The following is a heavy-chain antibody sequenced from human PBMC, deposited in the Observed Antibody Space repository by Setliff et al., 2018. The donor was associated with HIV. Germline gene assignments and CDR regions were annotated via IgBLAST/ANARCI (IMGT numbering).Heavy chain of an antibody. CDR2: INGSGGTT. V-gene: IGHV3-23*01. CDR1: GFTFTDYW. CDR3: AKAIRPAAAGTWLGPFDY. D-gene: IGHD6-13*01. J-gene: IGHJ4*02. Sequence: GSLRLSCAASGFTFTDYWMHWVRQAPGKGLVWVSRINGSGGTTYYAESVKGRFTISRDSSKNTLYMQMNSLRAEDTAIYYCAKAIRPAAAGTWLGPFDYWGQGTLVTVSS.